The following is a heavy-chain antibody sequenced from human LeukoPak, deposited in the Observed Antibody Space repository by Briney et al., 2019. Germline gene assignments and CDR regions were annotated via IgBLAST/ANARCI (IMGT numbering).Heavy chain of an antibody. Sequence: PSETLSLTCTVSGGSISGSSYYWGWIRQPPGKGLEWIGSIYYSGSTYYNPSLKSRVTISVDTSKNQFSLKLNSVTATDTAVYYCARGPPAKPGTGYYYGMDVWGQGTTVIVSS. CDR2: IYYSGST. CDR1: GGSISGSSYY. D-gene: IGHD2-2*01. V-gene: IGHV4-39*02. J-gene: IGHJ6*02. CDR3: ARGPPAKPGTGYYYGMDV.